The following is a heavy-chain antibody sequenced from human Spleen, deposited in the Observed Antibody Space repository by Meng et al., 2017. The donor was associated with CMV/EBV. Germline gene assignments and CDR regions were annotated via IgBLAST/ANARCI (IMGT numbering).Heavy chain of an antibody. D-gene: IGHD3-3*01. CDR1: YY. J-gene: IGHJ5*02. CDR2: INPSGGST. Sequence: YYIHWVRQAPGQGLEWMGIINPSGGSTTYAQKFQGRVTMTRDTSTSTLYMELSSLRAEDTAVYYCARGGQDVQRFLEWIPMDSNCFDPWGQGTLVTVSS. CDR3: ARGGQDVQRFLEWIPMDSNCFDP. V-gene: IGHV1-46*01.